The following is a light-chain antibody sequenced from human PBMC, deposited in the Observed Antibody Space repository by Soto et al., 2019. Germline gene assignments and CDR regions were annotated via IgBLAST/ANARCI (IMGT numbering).Light chain of an antibody. CDR3: QQRSNWPLT. Sequence: DVQMTQSPSTLSASVGDRVTITCRASQGISSYLAWYQQKPGKAPKLLIYAASTLQSGVPSRFSGSGSGTDFTLTISSLEPEDFAVYYCQQRSNWPLTFGGGTKVDIK. V-gene: IGKV1-9*01. CDR1: QGISSY. J-gene: IGKJ4*01. CDR2: AAS.